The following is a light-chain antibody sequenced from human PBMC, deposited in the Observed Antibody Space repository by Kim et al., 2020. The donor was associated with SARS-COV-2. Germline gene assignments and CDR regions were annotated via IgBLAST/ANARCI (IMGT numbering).Light chain of an antibody. CDR3: QQYVNLPYT. CDR2: DAS. Sequence: DIQMTQSPSSLSTSIGDRVTITCQASQDINNYLNWYQQKPGKAPKLLIYDASNLETGVPSRFTGSGSGTDFTFTISSLQAEDFATYYCQQYVNLPYTFGQGTKLEI. CDR1: QDINNY. J-gene: IGKJ2*01. V-gene: IGKV1-33*01.